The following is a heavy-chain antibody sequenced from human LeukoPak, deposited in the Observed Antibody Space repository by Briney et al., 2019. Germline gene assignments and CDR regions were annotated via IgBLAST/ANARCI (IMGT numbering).Heavy chain of an antibody. Sequence: PSETLSLTCTVSGGSISSYYWSWIRQPPGKGLEWIGYIYYSGSTNYNPSLKSRVTISVDTSKNQFSLKLSSVTAADTAVYYCASTAVGHSSTDQDYWGQGTLVTVSS. CDR2: IYYSGST. V-gene: IGHV4-59*08. CDR3: ASTAVGHSSTDQDY. CDR1: GGSISSYY. D-gene: IGHD6-13*01. J-gene: IGHJ4*02.